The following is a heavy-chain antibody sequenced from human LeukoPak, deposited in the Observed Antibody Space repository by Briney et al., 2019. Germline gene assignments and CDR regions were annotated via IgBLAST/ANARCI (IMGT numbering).Heavy chain of an antibody. CDR3: AGGYCTNGVCYSPPFYYYYYMDV. CDR1: GGSFNGYY. Sequence: SETLSLTCAVYGGSFNGYYWSWIRQPPGKGLEWIGEINHSGSTNYNPSLKSRVTISADTSKNQFSLKLSSVTAADTAVYYCAGGYCTNGVCYSPPFYYYYYMDVWGKGTTVTVSS. V-gene: IGHV4-34*01. CDR2: INHSGST. J-gene: IGHJ6*03. D-gene: IGHD2-8*01.